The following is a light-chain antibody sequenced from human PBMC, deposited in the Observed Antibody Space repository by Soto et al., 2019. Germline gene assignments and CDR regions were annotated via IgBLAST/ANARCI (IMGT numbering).Light chain of an antibody. CDR1: QSISSSY. J-gene: IGKJ3*01. Sequence: EIVLTQSPGTLSLSPGERATLSCRASQSISSSYLAWYQQKPDQAPRLLVYGASSRATCIPDRFSGSGSGTDFTLTISRLEPEDFAVYYCQQYGSSRFTFGPGTKVDIK. CDR3: QQYGSSRFT. V-gene: IGKV3-20*01. CDR2: GAS.